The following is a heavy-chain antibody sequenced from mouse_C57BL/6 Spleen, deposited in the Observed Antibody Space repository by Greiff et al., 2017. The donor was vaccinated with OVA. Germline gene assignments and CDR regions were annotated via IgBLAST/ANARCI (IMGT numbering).Heavy chain of an antibody. J-gene: IGHJ2*01. CDR1: GYTFTDYN. V-gene: IGHV1-22*01. D-gene: IGHD2-1*01. CDR3: ARWSYGNYDPFDY. CDR2: INPNNGGT. Sequence: EVQRVESGPELVKPGASVKMSCKASGYTFTDYNMHWVKQSHGKSLEWIGYINPNNGGTSYNQKFKGKATLTVNKSSSTAYMALRSLTSEDSAVYYCARWSYGNYDPFDYWGQGTTLTVSS.